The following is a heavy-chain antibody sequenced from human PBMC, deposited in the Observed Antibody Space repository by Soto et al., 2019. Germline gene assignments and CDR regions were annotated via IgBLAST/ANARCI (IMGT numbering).Heavy chain of an antibody. J-gene: IGHJ4*02. Sequence: GGSLRLSCAASGFTFSTYAMSWVRQAPGKGPEWVSLVDSSGRTYYTDSVKGRFTVSRDNSENTVYLQMNSLRAEDTAVYYCAKWLRGGNYYCDHWGQGTLVTV. CDR1: GFTFSTYA. CDR2: VDSSGRT. V-gene: IGHV3-23*01. D-gene: IGHD1-26*01. CDR3: AKWLRGGNYYCDH.